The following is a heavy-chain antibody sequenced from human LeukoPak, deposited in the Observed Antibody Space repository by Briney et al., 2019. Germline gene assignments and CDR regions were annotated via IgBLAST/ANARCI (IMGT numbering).Heavy chain of an antibody. V-gene: IGHV1-46*01. CDR2: INPRGGST. Sequence: ASVKVSCKASGYTFIDYYIQWVRQAPGQGLEWMGTINPRGGSTRHAQRFQGRVTMTRDTSTSTLYVELSSLTSEDTAVYYCARKFGGSGYYFDYWGQGTLVTVSS. CDR3: ARKFGGSGYYFDY. J-gene: IGHJ4*02. CDR1: GYTFIDYY. D-gene: IGHD2-15*01.